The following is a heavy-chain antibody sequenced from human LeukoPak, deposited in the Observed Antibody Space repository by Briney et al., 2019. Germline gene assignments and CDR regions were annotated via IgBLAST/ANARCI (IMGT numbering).Heavy chain of an antibody. CDR2: ISGSRITT. D-gene: IGHD2-2*01. CDR1: GFTFSSYA. V-gene: IGHV3-23*01. Sequence: GGSLRLSCAASGFTFSSYAMSWVRQPPGKGLEWVSHISGSRITTYYADSVKGRFTISRDNPKNTLYLQMNSLTAEDTAVYYCAKDRVRYCSSTSCLYFDYWGQGTLVTVSS. J-gene: IGHJ4*02. CDR3: AKDRVRYCSSTSCLYFDY.